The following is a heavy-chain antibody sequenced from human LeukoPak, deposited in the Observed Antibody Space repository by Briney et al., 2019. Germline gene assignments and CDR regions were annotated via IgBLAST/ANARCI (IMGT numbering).Heavy chain of an antibody. CDR1: GGSISSYY. CDR3: ATSRVGLYGSGSYWDY. V-gene: IGHV4-59*01. CDR2: IYYSGST. J-gene: IGHJ4*02. D-gene: IGHD3-10*01. Sequence: SETLSLTCTVSGGSISSYYWSWIRQPPGKGLEWIGYIYYSGSTYYNPSLKSRVTISVDTSKNQFSLKLSSVTAADTAVYYCATSRVGLYGSGSYWDYWGQGTLVTVSS.